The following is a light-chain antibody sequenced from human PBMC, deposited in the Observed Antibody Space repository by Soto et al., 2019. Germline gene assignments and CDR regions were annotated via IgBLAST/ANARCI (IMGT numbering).Light chain of an antibody. Sequence: IQLTQSPSSLPASVGDRVTITCRASQDITTYLAWYQQKPGKAPKLLIYAASALHSGVPSRFSGSGSGTDFTLSISSLQPEDFATYYCLQSNSDPYTFGQGTQLDIK. CDR3: LQSNSDPYT. J-gene: IGKJ2*01. V-gene: IGKV1-9*01. CDR2: AAS. CDR1: QDITTY.